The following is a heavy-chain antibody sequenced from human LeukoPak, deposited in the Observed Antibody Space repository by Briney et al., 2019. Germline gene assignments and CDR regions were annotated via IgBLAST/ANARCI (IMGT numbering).Heavy chain of an antibody. V-gene: IGHV5-10-1*01. CDR2: IDPSDSYT. CDR1: GYSFTSYW. J-gene: IGHJ4*02. Sequence: GESLKISCKGSGYSFTSYWITWVRQMPGKGLEWMGRIDPSDSYTDYSPSFQGHVTISADKSINTAYLQWSSLKASDTAMYYCARQGSGWLNDYRGQGSQVTVSS. CDR3: ARQGSGWLNDY. D-gene: IGHD6-19*01.